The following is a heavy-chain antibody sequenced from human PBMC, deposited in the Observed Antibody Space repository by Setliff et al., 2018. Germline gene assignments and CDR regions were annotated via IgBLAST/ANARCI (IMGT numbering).Heavy chain of an antibody. CDR3: ARGSGYYYGAFDS. D-gene: IGHD3-22*01. Sequence: ETLSLTCDVSGGAISSSYWTWIRQSPGKGLEWIGYVYNSGTTSYNPSLKSRLTISMDTSRSQFSLRLRSVTAADTAVYYCARGSGYYYGAFDSWGQGTLVTVSS. CDR1: GGAISSSY. J-gene: IGHJ4*02. V-gene: IGHV4-59*12. CDR2: VYNSGTT.